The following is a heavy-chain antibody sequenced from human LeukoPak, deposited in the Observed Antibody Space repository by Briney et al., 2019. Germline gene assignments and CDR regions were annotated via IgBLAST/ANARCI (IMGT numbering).Heavy chain of an antibody. CDR1: GGSISSYY. CDR2: IYYSGST. J-gene: IGHJ6*03. CDR3: ARGVEYDFWSGYYRGYYYYYMDV. Sequence: SETLSLTCTVSGGSISSYYWSWIRQPPGKGLEWIGYIYYSGSTNYNPSLKSRVTISVDTSKNQFSLKLSSVTAADTAVYYCARGVEYDFWSGYYRGYYYYYMDVWGKGTTVTVSS. V-gene: IGHV4-59*01. D-gene: IGHD3-3*01.